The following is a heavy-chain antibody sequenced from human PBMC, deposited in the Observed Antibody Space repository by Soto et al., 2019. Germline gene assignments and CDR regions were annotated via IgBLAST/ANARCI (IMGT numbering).Heavy chain of an antibody. CDR3: ARDLYYYDSSLAGY. D-gene: IGHD3-22*01. V-gene: IGHV3-33*01. CDR1: GFTFSSYG. J-gene: IGHJ4*02. CDR2: IWYDGSNK. Sequence: PGGSLRLSCAASGFTFSSYGMHWVRQAPGKGLEWVAVIWYDGSNKYYADSVKGRFTISRDNSKNTLYLQMNSLRAEDTAVYYCARDLYYYDSSLAGYWGQGTLVTVSS.